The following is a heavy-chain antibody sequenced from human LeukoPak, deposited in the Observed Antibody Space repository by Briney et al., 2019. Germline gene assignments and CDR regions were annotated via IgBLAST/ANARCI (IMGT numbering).Heavy chain of an antibody. D-gene: IGHD5-24*01. CDR1: GYSFSSYG. J-gene: IGHJ6*02. Sequence: ASVQVSCKASGYSFSSYGISWVRQAPGQGLEWMGWISGFNGNTNYAQKFQGRVTMTTDTSTSTAYMELRSLRSDDTAVYYCARSRLVEMATMDVWGQGTMVTVSS. CDR2: ISGFNGNT. V-gene: IGHV1-18*01. CDR3: ARSRLVEMATMDV.